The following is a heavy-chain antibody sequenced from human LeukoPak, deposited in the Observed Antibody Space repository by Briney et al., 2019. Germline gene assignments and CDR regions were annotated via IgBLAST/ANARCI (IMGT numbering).Heavy chain of an antibody. J-gene: IGHJ3*02. CDR2: IKQDGSEK. CDR3: ARELLDFPRGDAFDI. D-gene: IGHD3-3*01. CDR1: GFTFSSYW. Sequence: GGSLRLSCAASGFTFSSYWMSWVRQAPGKGLEWVANIKQDGSEKYYVDSVKGRFTISRDNAKNSLYLQMNSLRAEDTAVYYCARELLDFPRGDAFDIWGQGTMATVSS. V-gene: IGHV3-7*01.